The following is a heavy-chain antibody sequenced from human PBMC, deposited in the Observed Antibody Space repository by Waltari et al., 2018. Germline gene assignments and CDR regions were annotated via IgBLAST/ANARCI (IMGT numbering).Heavy chain of an antibody. CDR1: GFTFSSDW. D-gene: IGHD3-22*01. CDR2: IKQDGSEN. J-gene: IGHJ4*02. V-gene: IGHV3-7*01. Sequence: EVQLVASGGGLVQPGGALRLSCAASGFTFSSDWMSWARQAPGKGLEWVANIKQDGSENYYVDSVKGRFTISRDNAKNSLYLQMNSLRAEDTAVYYCARSYYYDSRTFDYWGQGTLVTVSS. CDR3: ARSYYYDSRTFDY.